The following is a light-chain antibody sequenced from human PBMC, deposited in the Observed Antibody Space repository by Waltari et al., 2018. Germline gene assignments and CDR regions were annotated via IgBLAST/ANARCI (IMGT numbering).Light chain of an antibody. Sequence: QTVVTQEPASSVSPGGTVTLTCALTSGSVSTTSYATWYQQTPGQPPRTLVYKGNRRSSGVPDRFSGSILGNKAALTITGAQADDESHYFCFFYMGSGIWVSGGGTKLTVL. J-gene: IGLJ3*02. CDR2: KGN. CDR3: FFYMGSGIWV. CDR1: SGSVSTTSY. V-gene: IGLV8-61*01.